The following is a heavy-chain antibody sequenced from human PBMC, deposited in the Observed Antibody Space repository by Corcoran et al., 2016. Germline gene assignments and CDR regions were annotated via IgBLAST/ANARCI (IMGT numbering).Heavy chain of an antibody. CDR3: ARKGTGGRYCYGMDV. CDR1: GFTFSSHW. V-gene: IGHV3-7*01. Sequence: EVQLVESGGGLVQPGGSLRLSCAASGFTFSSHWMSWVRQAPGKGLEWVANINQGGSEKYYVDSVKGRFTISRDNAKNSLYLQMNSLRGEDTGAYYCARKGTGGRYCYGMDVWGQGTTVTVSS. D-gene: IGHD1-1*01. J-gene: IGHJ6*02. CDR2: INQGGSEK.